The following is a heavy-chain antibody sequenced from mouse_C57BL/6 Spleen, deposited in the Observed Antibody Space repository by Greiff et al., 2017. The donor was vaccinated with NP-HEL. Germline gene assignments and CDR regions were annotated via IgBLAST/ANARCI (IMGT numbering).Heavy chain of an antibody. Sequence: DVMLVESGGGLVKPGGSLKLSCAASGLTFSDYGMHWVRQAPEKGLEWVAYIRSGSSTIHYADTVKGRFTISRDNAKNTLFLQMTRLRSEDTAMYYCSRGGTAQAFAYWGQGTLVTVSA. D-gene: IGHD3-2*02. CDR3: SRGGTAQAFAY. J-gene: IGHJ3*01. CDR2: IRSGSSTI. V-gene: IGHV5-17*01. CDR1: GLTFSDYG.